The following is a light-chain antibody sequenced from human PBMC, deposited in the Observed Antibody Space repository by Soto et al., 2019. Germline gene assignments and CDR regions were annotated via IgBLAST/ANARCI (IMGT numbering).Light chain of an antibody. Sequence: QSVLTQPPSVSGAPGQRVTISCTGSSSNIGAGYDVHWYQQLPGTAPKLLIYGNSNRPSGVPDRIFGSKYDTTASLTVSGLQPEDDADYYCSSFAGTNSFVFGTGTKLTVL. V-gene: IGLV1-40*01. CDR3: SSFAGTNSFV. J-gene: IGLJ1*01. CDR1: SSNIGAGYD. CDR2: GNS.